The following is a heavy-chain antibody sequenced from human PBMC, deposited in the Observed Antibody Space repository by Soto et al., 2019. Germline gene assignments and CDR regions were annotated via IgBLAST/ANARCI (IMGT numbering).Heavy chain of an antibody. Sequence: PSETLSLTCTVSADSISNYYWSWIRQPPGNGLVFIGYFSYRGSTNYNLSLKSRVTISVDTSKNQFSLNVSSVTAADTAVYYCTRVGARSCSGATCPMAYWGQGALVTVSS. J-gene: IGHJ4*02. CDR1: ADSISNYY. CDR3: TRVGARSCSGATCPMAY. CDR2: FSYRGST. V-gene: IGHV4-59*01. D-gene: IGHD2-15*01.